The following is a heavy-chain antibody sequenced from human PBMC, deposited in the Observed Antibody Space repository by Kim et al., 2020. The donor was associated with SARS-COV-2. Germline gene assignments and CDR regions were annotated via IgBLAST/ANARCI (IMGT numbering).Heavy chain of an antibody. D-gene: IGHD3-3*01. CDR2: ICGSGGST. Sequence: GGSLRLSCAASGFTFSSYAMSWVRQAPGKVLEWVSAICGSGGSTYYADSVKGRFTISRDKSKNTLYLQMNSLRAEDTTLYYCARDVSRITIFGVGTRGGMYIWGQGNTVTAS. J-gene: IGHJ6*02. V-gene: IGHV3-23*01. CDR3: ARDVSRITIFGVGTRGGMYI. CDR1: GFTFSSYA.